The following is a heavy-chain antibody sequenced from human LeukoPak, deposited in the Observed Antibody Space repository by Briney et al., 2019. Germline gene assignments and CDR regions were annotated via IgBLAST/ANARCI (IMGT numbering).Heavy chain of an antibody. J-gene: IGHJ6*02. CDR3: ARTTVTTWLYYGMDV. CDR1: GYSFTNYW. D-gene: IGHD4-17*01. Sequence: GESLKISCKGSGYSFTNYWIGWVRQMPGKGLQWMGIIYPGDSDTRYSPSFQGQVTISADKSINTAYLQWSSLKASDTAMYYCARTTVTTWLYYGMDVWGQGTTVTVSS. V-gene: IGHV5-51*01. CDR2: IYPGDSDT.